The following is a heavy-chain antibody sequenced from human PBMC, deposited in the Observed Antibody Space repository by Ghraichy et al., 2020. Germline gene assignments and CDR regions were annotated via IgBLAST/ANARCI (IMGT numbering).Heavy chain of an antibody. CDR2: ISYDGSNK. CDR3: ARLRSEH. Sequence: SCAASGFTVSSYAMHWVRQAPGKGLEWVAVISYDGSNKYYADSVKGRFTISRDNSKNTLYLQMNSLRAEDTAVYYCARLRSEHWGQGTLVTVSS. J-gene: IGHJ4*02. CDR1: GFTVSSYA. D-gene: IGHD4-17*01. V-gene: IGHV3-30-3*01.